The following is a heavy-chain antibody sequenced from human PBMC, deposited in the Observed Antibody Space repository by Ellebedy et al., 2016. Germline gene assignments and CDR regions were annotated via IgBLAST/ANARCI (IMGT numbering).Heavy chain of an antibody. Sequence: ASVKVSCXASAYTFDRYYMHWVRQAPGQGLEWMGFINPSSATTSYAQKFQGRVTMTRDTSTSTVYMELSSLRSDDTAVYYCARDLRVVSYWGQGTLVAVSS. CDR1: AYTFDRYY. D-gene: IGHD2-21*01. CDR2: INPSSATT. CDR3: ARDLRVVSY. J-gene: IGHJ4*02. V-gene: IGHV1-46*02.